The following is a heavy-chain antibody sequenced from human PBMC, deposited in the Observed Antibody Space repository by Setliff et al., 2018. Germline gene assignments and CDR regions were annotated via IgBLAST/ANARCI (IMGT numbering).Heavy chain of an antibody. D-gene: IGHD3-3*01. Sequence: SETLSLTCTVSGGSITSGSFYWSWIRQPAGKKLEWIGRIHASGSPDYNPSFKSRVTISRDTSTNQFSLKVNSVTAADTGVYYCARLNFWSGFWYFTLWGQGTPVTVSS. CDR3: ARLNFWSGFWYFTL. J-gene: IGHJ4*02. CDR1: GGSITSGSFY. V-gene: IGHV4-61*02. CDR2: IHASGSP.